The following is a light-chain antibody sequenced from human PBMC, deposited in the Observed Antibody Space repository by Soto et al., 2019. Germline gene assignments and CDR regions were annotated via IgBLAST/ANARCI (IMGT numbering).Light chain of an antibody. Sequence: DIQMTQSPSTLSASVGDRVSITCRASQSISSWLAWYQQKPGKAPKFLIYYASSLQSGLPSRFSGRGSGTEFTLTISSLQTDDFASDYCQQYNSYPCTFGGGTKVEIK. CDR3: QQYNSYPCT. CDR2: YAS. CDR1: QSISSW. V-gene: IGKV1-5*01. J-gene: IGKJ4*01.